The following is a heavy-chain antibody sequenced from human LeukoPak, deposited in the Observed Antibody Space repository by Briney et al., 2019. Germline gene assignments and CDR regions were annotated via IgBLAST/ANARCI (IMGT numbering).Heavy chain of an antibody. CDR2: IYYSGRT. CDR1: GGSISSSSYY. Sequence: PSETLSLTCTVSGGSISSSSYYWGWIRQPPGKGLEWIGSIYYSGRTNYNPSLKSRITISVDTSKNQFSLKLSSVTAADTAVYYCARQGSWFTGFDPWGQGTLVTVSS. J-gene: IGHJ5*02. D-gene: IGHD6-13*01. CDR3: ARQGSWFTGFDP. V-gene: IGHV4-39*01.